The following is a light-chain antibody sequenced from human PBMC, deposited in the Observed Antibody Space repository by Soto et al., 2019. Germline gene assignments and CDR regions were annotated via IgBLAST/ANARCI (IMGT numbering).Light chain of an antibody. CDR3: NSYGGSNNWV. Sequence: QSVLTQPPSASGSPGQSVAISCTGTSNDIGGYNYVSWYQQHPGKAPKLLIYEVTKRPSGVPDRFSGSKSGNTASLTVSGLQAEDEADYYCNSYGGSNNWVFGGGTKLTVL. J-gene: IGLJ3*02. CDR2: EVT. CDR1: SNDIGGYNY. V-gene: IGLV2-8*01.